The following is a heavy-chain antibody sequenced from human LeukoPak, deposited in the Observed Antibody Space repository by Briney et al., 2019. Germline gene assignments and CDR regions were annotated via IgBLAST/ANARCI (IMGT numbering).Heavy chain of an antibody. CDR3: AREGDIVVVVADGWFDP. J-gene: IGHJ5*02. V-gene: IGHV4-39*07. Sequence: PSETLSLTCTVSGGSISSSSYYWGWIRQPPGKGLEWIGSIYYSGSTYYNPSPKSRVTISVDTSKNQFSLKLSSVTAADTAVYYCAREGDIVVVVADGWFDPWGQGTLVTVSS. CDR1: GGSISSSSYY. D-gene: IGHD2-15*01. CDR2: IYYSGST.